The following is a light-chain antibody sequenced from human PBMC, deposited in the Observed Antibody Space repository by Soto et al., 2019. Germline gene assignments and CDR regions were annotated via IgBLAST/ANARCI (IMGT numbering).Light chain of an antibody. Sequence: IQLTQSPSSLSASVGDRVTITCRASQGISSYLAWYQQKPGKVPKLLISAASTLQSGVPSRFSGSGSGTVFTLTISSLQPEDFATYYCQQLKRYPLSFGGGTKVDIK. CDR3: QQLKRYPLS. V-gene: IGKV1-9*01. J-gene: IGKJ4*01. CDR1: QGISSY. CDR2: AAS.